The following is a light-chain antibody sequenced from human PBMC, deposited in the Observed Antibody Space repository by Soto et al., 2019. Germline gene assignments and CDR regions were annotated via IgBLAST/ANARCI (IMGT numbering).Light chain of an antibody. CDR1: QTIGSNY. J-gene: IGKJ1*01. Sequence: EIVFTQSPGTLSFSPGENATPFCRASQTIGSNYLAWYQQKPGQAPRLLIYGASNRATGIPDRFSGSGSGTDFTLTISRLEPEDFAVYYCQQYGSSGTFGQGTRWIS. CDR2: GAS. CDR3: QQYGSSGT. V-gene: IGKV3-20*01.